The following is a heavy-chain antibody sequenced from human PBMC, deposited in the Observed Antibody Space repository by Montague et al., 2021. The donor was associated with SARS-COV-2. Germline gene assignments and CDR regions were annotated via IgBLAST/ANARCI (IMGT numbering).Heavy chain of an antibody. Sequence: SETLSLTCAVSGGSISSSNWWSWVRQPPGKGLEWIGEIYHSGSTNYNTSLKSRVTISVDKSKNQFSLRLSSVTAADTAVYYCARRPLGYYYYGMDFWGQGTPVTVSS. CDR3: ARRPLGYYYYGMDF. J-gene: IGHJ6*02. CDR2: IYHSGST. CDR1: GGSISSSNW. V-gene: IGHV4-4*02.